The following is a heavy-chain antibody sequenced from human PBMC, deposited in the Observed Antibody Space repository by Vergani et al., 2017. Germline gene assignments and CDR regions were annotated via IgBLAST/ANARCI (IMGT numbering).Heavy chain of an antibody. CDR3: ARLDRSGGVAQH. J-gene: IGHJ1*01. CDR1: GGSISSSSYY. V-gene: IGHV4-39*01. CDR2: IYYSGNT. Sequence: QLQLQESGPGLVKPSETLSLTCTVSGGSISSSSYYWGWIRQPPGKGLEWIGSIYYSGNTYYNPSLKSRVTISVDTSKNQFSLKLSSVTAADTAVYYCARLDRSGGVAQHWGQGTLVTVSS. D-gene: IGHD1-14*01.